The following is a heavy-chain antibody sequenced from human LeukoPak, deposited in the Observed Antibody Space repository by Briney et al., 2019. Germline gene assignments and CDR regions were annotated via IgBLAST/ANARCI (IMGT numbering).Heavy chain of an antibody. CDR3: ARGVVVVPAAMNWFDP. Sequence: KTSETLSLTCTVSGGSISSYYWNWIRQPPGKGLEWIGYIYYSGSTNYNPSLKSRVTISVDTSKNQFSLKLSSVTAADTAVYYCARGVVVVPAAMNWFDPWGQGILVTVSS. D-gene: IGHD2-2*01. J-gene: IGHJ5*02. CDR2: IYYSGST. V-gene: IGHV4-59*12. CDR1: GGSISSYY.